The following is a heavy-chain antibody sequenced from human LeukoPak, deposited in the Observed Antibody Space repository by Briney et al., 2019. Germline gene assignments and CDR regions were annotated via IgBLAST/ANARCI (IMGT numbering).Heavy chain of an antibody. CDR1: GYTFTDYY. CDR2: INPNSGGT. Sequence: ASVKVSCKASGYTFTDYYMHWVRQAHGQGLEWMGRINPNSGGTSYAQKFQGRVTVTRDTSTSTVHMELSGLRSEDTAVYYCARDQEGFDYWGQGTPVTVSS. J-gene: IGHJ4*02. V-gene: IGHV1-2*06. CDR3: ARDQEGFDY.